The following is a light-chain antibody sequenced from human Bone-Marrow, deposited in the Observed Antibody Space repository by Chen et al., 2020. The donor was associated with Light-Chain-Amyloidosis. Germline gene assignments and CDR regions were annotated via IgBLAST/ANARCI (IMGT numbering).Light chain of an antibody. CDR1: SSNIGAGSD. Sequence: QSVLTQPPSVSGAPGQRVTISCTGSSSNIGAGSDVHWYQQLPGTAPRLLIYADNNRPSGVPDRFSGSKSGTSASLAITGLQADDEGDYYCQSFDSSLSGFVIFGGGTKLTVL. CDR2: ADN. CDR3: QSFDSSLSGFVI. J-gene: IGLJ2*01. V-gene: IGLV1-40*01.